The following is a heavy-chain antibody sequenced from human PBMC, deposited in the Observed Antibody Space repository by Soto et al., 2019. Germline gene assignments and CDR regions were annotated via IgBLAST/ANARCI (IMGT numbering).Heavy chain of an antibody. CDR2: ISAYNGNT. D-gene: IGHD3-22*01. Sequence: AASVKVSCKASGYTFTSYGINWVRQAPGQGLEWMGWISAYNGNTNYAQKLQGRVTMTTDTSTSTAYMELRSLRSDDTAVYYCARSPYSSGYYYAIDYWGQGTQVTVS. V-gene: IGHV1-18*01. CDR1: GYTFTSYG. CDR3: ARSPYSSGYYYAIDY. J-gene: IGHJ4*02.